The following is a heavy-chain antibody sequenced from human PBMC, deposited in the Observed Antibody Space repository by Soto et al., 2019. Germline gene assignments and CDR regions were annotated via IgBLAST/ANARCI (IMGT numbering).Heavy chain of an antibody. V-gene: IGHV4-31*03. D-gene: IGHD2-15*01. J-gene: IGHJ6*02. Sequence: SETLSLTCTVSGGSISSGGYYWSWIRQHPGKGLEWIGYIYYSGSTYYNPSLKSRVTISVDTSKNQFSLKLSSVTAADTAVYYCARDGGDYCSGGSCYLWPHYGMDVWGQGTTVTVSS. CDR2: IYYSGST. CDR3: ARDGGDYCSGGSCYLWPHYGMDV. CDR1: GGSISSGGYY.